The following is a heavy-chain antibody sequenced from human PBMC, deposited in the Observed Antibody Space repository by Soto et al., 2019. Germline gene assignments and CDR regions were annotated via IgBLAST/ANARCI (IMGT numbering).Heavy chain of an antibody. D-gene: IGHD3-22*01. J-gene: IGHJ5*02. CDR1: GGTFSSYA. CDR3: ASRFTSSNTMIEPQGWFDP. Sequence: SVKVSCKASGGTFSSYAISWVRQAPGQGLEWMGGIIPIFGTANYAQKFQGRVTITADESTSTAYMELSSLRSEDTAVYYCASRFTSSNTMIEPQGWFDPWGQGTLVTVSS. CDR2: IIPIFGTA. V-gene: IGHV1-69*13.